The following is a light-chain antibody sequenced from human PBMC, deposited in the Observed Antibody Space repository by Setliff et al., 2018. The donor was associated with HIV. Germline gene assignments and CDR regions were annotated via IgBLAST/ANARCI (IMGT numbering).Light chain of an antibody. CDR3: AAWDDSLNVV. CDR1: SSNIGSNT. J-gene: IGLJ1*01. V-gene: IGLV1-44*01. CDR2: SNN. Sequence: QSVLTQPPSASGTPGQRVTISCSGSSSNIGSNTVNWYHQLPGTAPKLLIYSNNQRPSGVPDRFSGSKSGTSASLAISGLQSEDEADYYCAAWDDSLNVVFGTGTKV.